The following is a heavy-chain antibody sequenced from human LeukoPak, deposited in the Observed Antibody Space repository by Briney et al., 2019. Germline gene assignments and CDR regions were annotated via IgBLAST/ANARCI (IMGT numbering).Heavy chain of an antibody. CDR2: ISSSSSYI. V-gene: IGHV3-21*01. CDR1: GFTFSSYS. CDR3: ARDPDTVLRFLEWPNAFDI. J-gene: IGHJ3*02. Sequence: PGGSLRLSCAASGFTFSSYSMNWVRQAPGKGLEWVSSISSSSSYIYYADSVKGRFTISRDNAKNLLYLQMNSLRAEDTAVYYCARDPDTVLRFLEWPNAFDIWGQGTMVTVSS. D-gene: IGHD3-3*01.